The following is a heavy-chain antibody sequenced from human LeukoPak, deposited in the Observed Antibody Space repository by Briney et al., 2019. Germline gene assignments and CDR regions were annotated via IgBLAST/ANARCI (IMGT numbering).Heavy chain of an antibody. Sequence: ASVTVSCKASGYTFTSYGISWVRQAPGQGLEGMGWISAYNGNTNYAQKLQGRVTMTTDTSTSTAYMELRSLRSDDTAVYYCARDAGGYYDSSGYYRPYFDYWGQGTLVTVSS. CDR3: ARDAGGYYDSSGYYRPYFDY. J-gene: IGHJ4*02. CDR1: GYTFTSYG. D-gene: IGHD3-22*01. V-gene: IGHV1-18*01. CDR2: ISAYNGNT.